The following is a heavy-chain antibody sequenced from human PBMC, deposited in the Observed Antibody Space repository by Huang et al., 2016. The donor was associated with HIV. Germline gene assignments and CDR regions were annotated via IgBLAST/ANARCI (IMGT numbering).Heavy chain of an antibody. CDR3: ARLTSGWYQDY. J-gene: IGHJ4*02. V-gene: IGHV1-8*01. D-gene: IGHD6-19*01. Sequence: QVQLVQSGPEVKKPGASVKVSCQTSGYIFSNYDINWVRQAPGQGLQWMGGLNTNSGKTAYGQNFQGRVTLTRSTSTGAAYMVLNSLTSQDTAVYYCARLTSGWYQDYWGQGTLVTVSS. CDR1: GYIFSNYD. CDR2: LNTNSGKT.